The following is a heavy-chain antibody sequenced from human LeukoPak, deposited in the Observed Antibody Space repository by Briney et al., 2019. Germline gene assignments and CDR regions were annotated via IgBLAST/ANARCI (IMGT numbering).Heavy chain of an antibody. CDR1: GFTFSSYV. CDR2: LSEGGDTA. J-gene: IGHJ4*02. CDR3: AFSPLGDNYGFPY. V-gene: IGHV3-23*01. Sequence: PGRSLRLSCAGSGFTFSSYVMHWVRQAPGRGLEWVSSLSEGGDTAYYADSVKGRFTIYRDNSRDTLYLQENSLRADDTALYYCAFSPLGDNYGFPYWGQGALVIVSS. D-gene: IGHD5-18*01.